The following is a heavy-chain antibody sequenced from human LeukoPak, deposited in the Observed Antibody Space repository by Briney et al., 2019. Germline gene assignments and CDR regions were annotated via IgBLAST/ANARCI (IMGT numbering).Heavy chain of an antibody. CDR3: ARDGRGYSSSWADY. Sequence: TGGSLRLSCAASGFTFSSYWMHWVRQAPGKGLEWVANIKQDGSEKYYVDSVKGRFTISRDNAKNSLYLQMNSLRAEDTAVYYCARDGRGYSSSWADYWGQGTLVTVSS. D-gene: IGHD6-13*01. CDR2: IKQDGSEK. J-gene: IGHJ4*02. CDR1: GFTFSSYW. V-gene: IGHV3-7*03.